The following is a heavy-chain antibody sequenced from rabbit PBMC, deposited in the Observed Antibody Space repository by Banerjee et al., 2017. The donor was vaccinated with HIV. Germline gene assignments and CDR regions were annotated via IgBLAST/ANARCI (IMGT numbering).Heavy chain of an antibody. CDR1: GFSFSSSYY. J-gene: IGHJ4*01. V-gene: IGHV1S40*01. D-gene: IGHD2-1*01. CDR2: IYAGSSGTT. Sequence: QSLEESGGDLVKPGASLTLTCTASGFSFSSSYYMCWVRQAPGKGLEWIACIYAGSSGTTHYVSWAKGRFTISKTSSTTVTLQMTSLTAADTATYFCARDNGDSGGLWGPGTLVTVS. CDR3: ARDNGDSGGL.